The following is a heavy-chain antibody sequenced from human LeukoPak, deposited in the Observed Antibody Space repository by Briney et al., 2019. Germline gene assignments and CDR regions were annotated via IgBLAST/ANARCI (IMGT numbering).Heavy chain of an antibody. CDR1: GGSISSYY. CDR2: IYYSGST. J-gene: IGHJ3*02. Sequence: SETLSLTCTVSGGSISSYYWSWIRRPPGKGLEWIGYIYYSGSTNYNPSLKSRVTISVDTSKNQFSLKLSSVTAADTAVYYCARDNYDDAFDIWGQGTMVTVSS. CDR3: ARDNYDDAFDI. V-gene: IGHV4-59*01. D-gene: IGHD4-11*01.